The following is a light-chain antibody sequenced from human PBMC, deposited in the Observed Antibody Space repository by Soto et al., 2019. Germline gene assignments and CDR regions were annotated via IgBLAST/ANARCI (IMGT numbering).Light chain of an antibody. J-gene: IGKJ1*01. CDR1: HIISSSY. CDR3: QQYGGSTWT. CDR2: AAS. Sequence: EIVLTQSPGTLSLSPGERATLSCRASHIISSSYLAWYQQKPGQAPRLLIYAASSRATGIPDRFSGSGSGTDFTLTVSRLQPEDFAVYYCQQYGGSTWTFGQGTKVDIK. V-gene: IGKV3-20*01.